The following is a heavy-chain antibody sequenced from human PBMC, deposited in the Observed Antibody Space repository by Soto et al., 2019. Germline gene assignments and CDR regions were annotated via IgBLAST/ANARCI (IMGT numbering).Heavy chain of an antibody. J-gene: IGHJ6*02. D-gene: IGHD2-8*01. CDR1: GFSFSSFA. V-gene: IGHV3-23*01. CDR2: ISGSADST. CDR3: AKTRGAMIYAISVYGMDV. Sequence: EVQLLESGGGFIHPGGSLRLSCAASGFSFSSFAMNWVRQAPGKGVEWVSIISGSADSTFYADSVKGRFTIFRDNSKSTLYLQINSLRAEDTAVYYCAKTRGAMIYAISVYGMDVWGQGTTVTVSS.